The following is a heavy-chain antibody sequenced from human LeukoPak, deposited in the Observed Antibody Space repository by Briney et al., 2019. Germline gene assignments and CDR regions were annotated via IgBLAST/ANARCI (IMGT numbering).Heavy chain of an antibody. J-gene: IGHJ4*02. V-gene: IGHV3-23*01. Sequence: GGSLRLSCAASGFTFTSYSMNWVRQAPGKGLEWVSTISGGGGSTYYADSVKGRFTISRDNSKNTLYLQVNSLRAEDTAVYYCAKSPYDHWGQGTLVTVSS. CDR2: ISGGGGST. CDR3: AKSPYDH. CDR1: GFTFTSYS.